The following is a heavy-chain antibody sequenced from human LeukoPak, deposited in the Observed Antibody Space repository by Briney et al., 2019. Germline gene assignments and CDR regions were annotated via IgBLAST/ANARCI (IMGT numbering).Heavy chain of an antibody. CDR1: GGSISSYY. V-gene: IGHV4-59*01. J-gene: IGHJ5*02. CDR3: AREGWQYCSGGSCYGWFDP. Sequence: SETLCLTCTASGGSISSYYWSWIRQPPGKGLEWIGYIYYSGSTNYNPSLKSRVTISLDTSKNQFCLNLSSVTAAETAVYYCAREGWQYCSGGSCYGWFDPWGQGTLVTVSS. CDR2: IYYSGST. D-gene: IGHD2-15*01.